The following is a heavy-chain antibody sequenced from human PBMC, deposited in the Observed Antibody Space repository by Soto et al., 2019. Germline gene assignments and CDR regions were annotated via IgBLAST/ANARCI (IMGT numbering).Heavy chain of an antibody. CDR3: AKTSVLLPAATNRGARYNYYALDV. D-gene: IGHD2-2*01. Sequence: EVQLVESGGGLVQPGGSLRVSCAASGFTFSSYWMSWVRQAPGKGLEWVANIKQDGGEKKYVDSVKGRFIISRDNAKNSLYLQMNSLRAEDTAVYYCAKTSVLLPAATNRGARYNYYALDVWGRGTTVTVSS. V-gene: IGHV3-7*03. CDR1: GFTFSSYW. CDR2: IKQDGGEK. J-gene: IGHJ6*02.